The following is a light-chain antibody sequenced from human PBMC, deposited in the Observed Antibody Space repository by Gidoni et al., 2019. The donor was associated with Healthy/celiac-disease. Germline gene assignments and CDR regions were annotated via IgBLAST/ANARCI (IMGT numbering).Light chain of an antibody. J-gene: IGKJ1*01. CDR2: DAS. Sequence: DIQMTSPPSPLSASVGDRVTITCRASQSISSWFAWYQQKPGKAPKLLIYDASSLESGVPSRFSGSGSGTEFTRTISSLQPDDFATYYCQQYNSYLWTFGQGTKVEIK. V-gene: IGKV1-5*01. CDR3: QQYNSYLWT. CDR1: QSISSW.